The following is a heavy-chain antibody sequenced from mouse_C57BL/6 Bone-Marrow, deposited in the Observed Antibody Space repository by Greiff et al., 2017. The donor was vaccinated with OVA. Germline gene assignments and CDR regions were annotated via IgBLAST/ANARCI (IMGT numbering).Heavy chain of an antibody. V-gene: IGHV1-85*01. J-gene: IGHJ3*01. CDR2: IYPRDGST. CDR3: VPTYYDYVRWFAY. Sequence: QVHVKQSGPELVKPGASVKLSCKASGYTFTSYDINWVKQRPGQGLEWIGWIYPRDGSTKYNEKFKGKATLTVDTSSSTAYMELHSLTSEDSAVYFCVPTYYDYVRWFAYWGQGTLVTVSA. D-gene: IGHD2-4*01. CDR1: GYTFTSYD.